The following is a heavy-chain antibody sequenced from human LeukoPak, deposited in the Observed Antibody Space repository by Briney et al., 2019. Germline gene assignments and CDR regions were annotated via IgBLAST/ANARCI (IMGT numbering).Heavy chain of an antibody. Sequence: SETLSLTCTVSGGSISSYYWSWIRQPPGKGLEWIGYFYSGSTSYNVSLKSRVTISVDTSKNQVSQKLSSVTAADTAVYYCARSDCTSGVCYSFDFWGQGTLVSVSS. D-gene: IGHD2-8*01. V-gene: IGHV4-59*08. CDR1: GGSISSYY. CDR3: ARSDCTSGVCYSFDF. J-gene: IGHJ4*02. CDR2: FYSGST.